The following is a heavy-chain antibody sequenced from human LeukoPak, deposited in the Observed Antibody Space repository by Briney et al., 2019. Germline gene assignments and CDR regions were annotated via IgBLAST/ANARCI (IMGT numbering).Heavy chain of an antibody. D-gene: IGHD6-19*01. CDR1: GFSFSDHY. J-gene: IGHJ3*02. Sequence: GGSLRLSCAASGFSFSDHYMSWIRQAPGKGLEWISYIRTNASYVFYADSVKGRFIISRDNAKNSLYLQMNSLRAEDTAVYYCARDPGVAVAGSVSAFDIWGQGTMVTISS. CDR3: ARDPGVAVAGSVSAFDI. V-gene: IGHV3-11*04. CDR2: IRTNASYV.